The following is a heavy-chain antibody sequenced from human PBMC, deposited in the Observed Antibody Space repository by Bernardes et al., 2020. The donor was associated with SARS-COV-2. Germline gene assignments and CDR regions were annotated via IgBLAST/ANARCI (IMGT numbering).Heavy chain of an antibody. CDR2: INPNSGGT. Sequence: ASVKVSCKASGYPFTGYYMHWVRQAPGQGLEWMGWINPNSGGTNYIQKFQGRVTMTRDTSITTAYMELSRLGSDDTAIYYCARTRTTISTTGVPVDYWGQGTLVTVSS. D-gene: IGHD1-1*01. J-gene: IGHJ4*02. CDR1: GYPFTGYY. V-gene: IGHV1-2*02. CDR3: ARTRTTISTTGVPVDY.